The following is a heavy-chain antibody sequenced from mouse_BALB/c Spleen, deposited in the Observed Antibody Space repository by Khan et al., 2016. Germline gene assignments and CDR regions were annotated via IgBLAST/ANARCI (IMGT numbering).Heavy chain of an antibody. J-gene: IGHJ1*01. V-gene: IGHV3-1*02. D-gene: IGHD1-1*01. CDR3: ARGDYFGSSWYFDV. Sequence: EVQLQESRPDQVKPSQSLSLTCTVTGYSITSLYSWHWIRQFPGHKLEWMGYIHSSGSTYYTPSLRSRISVTRNTSKNHFFLQLNSVTTEDTATYFSARGDYFGSSWYFDVWGAGTTVTVSS. CDR1: GYSITSLYS. CDR2: IHSSGST.